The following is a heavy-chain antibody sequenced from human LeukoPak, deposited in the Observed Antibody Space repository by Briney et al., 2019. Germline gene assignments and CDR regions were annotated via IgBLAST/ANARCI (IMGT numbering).Heavy chain of an antibody. CDR1: GFTFSDYW. CDR3: AREQPGYYGMDV. CDR2: IKQDGSEK. D-gene: IGHD1-1*01. Sequence: GGSLRLSCAASGFTFSDYWMSWVRQAPGKGLEWMANIKQDGSEKYYVDSVKGRFTISRDNAKNSLYLQMNSLRAEDTAVYYCAREQPGYYGMDVWGQGTTVTVSS. V-gene: IGHV3-7*01. J-gene: IGHJ6*02.